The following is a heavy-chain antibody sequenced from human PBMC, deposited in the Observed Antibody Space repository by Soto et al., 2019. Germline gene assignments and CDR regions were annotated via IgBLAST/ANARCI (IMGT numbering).Heavy chain of an antibody. J-gene: IGHJ6*02. CDR3: ARSLGYYGMDV. D-gene: IGHD3-16*01. V-gene: IGHV4-30-4*01. Sequence: SETLSLTCTVSGGSIGSGDYYWSWIRQPPGKGLEWIGYIYYSGSTYYNPSLKSRVTISVDTSKNQFSLKLSSVTAADTAVYYCARSLGYYGMDVWGQGTTVTVSS. CDR2: IYYSGST. CDR1: GGSIGSGDYY.